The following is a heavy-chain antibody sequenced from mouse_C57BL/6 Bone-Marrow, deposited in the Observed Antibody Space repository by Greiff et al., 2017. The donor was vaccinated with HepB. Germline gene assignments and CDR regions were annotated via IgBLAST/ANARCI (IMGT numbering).Heavy chain of an antibody. J-gene: IGHJ2*01. CDR2: IDPETGGT. CDR1: GYTFTDYE. CDR3: TRDGSSSGY. V-gene: IGHV1-15*01. D-gene: IGHD1-1*01. Sequence: VHLVESGAELVRPGASVTLSCKASGYTFTDYEMHWVKQTPVHGLEWIGAIDPETGGTAYNQKFKGKAILTADKSSSTAYMELRSLTSEDSAVYYCTRDGSSSGYWGQGTTLTVSS.